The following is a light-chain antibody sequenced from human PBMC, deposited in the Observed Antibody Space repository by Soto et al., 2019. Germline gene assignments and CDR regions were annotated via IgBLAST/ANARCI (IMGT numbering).Light chain of an antibody. J-gene: IGKJ2*01. CDR2: GAS. CDR3: QQYGRSPFT. Sequence: PGERATLSCRASQRITSNFLAWFQQKAGLAPRLLIYGASTRASGVPDRFSGGGSETDFVLTISRLEPEDFAVYYCQQYGRSPFTFGQGTKLQIK. V-gene: IGKV3-20*01. CDR1: QRITSNF.